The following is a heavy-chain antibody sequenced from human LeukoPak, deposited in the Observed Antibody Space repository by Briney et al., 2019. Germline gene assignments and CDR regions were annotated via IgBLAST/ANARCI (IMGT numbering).Heavy chain of an antibody. Sequence: PSQTLSLTCTVSGGSISSGDYYWSCIRQPPGKGLECIGYIYYSGSTYYNPSLKSRVTISVDTSKNQFSLKLSSVTAADTAVYYCARASQYCSSTSCYPAYYYYYMDVWGKGTTVTVSS. CDR3: ARASQYCSSTSCYPAYYYYYMDV. J-gene: IGHJ6*03. CDR1: GGSISSGDYY. V-gene: IGHV4-30-4*08. D-gene: IGHD2-2*01. CDR2: IYYSGST.